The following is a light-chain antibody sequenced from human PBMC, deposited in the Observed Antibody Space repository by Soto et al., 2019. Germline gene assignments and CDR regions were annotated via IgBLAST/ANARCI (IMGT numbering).Light chain of an antibody. J-gene: IGKJ5*01. Sequence: DIQMTQSPSSLSASVGDRVTITCRASQDISNYLNWYQQRPGKAPKLLIYDASNLERGVPSRFRGTRSGTHFTFAITSRQPEDVATYYCQQSDSLPITFGQGTRLEI. CDR1: QDISNY. CDR2: DAS. CDR3: QQSDSLPIT. V-gene: IGKV1-33*01.